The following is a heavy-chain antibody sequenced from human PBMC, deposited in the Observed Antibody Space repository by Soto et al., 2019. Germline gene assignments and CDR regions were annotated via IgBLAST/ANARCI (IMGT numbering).Heavy chain of an antibody. CDR1: GFTFSSYV. CDR2: IWYDGSNK. CDR3: ARSLDYDFWSGYYTGLIY. V-gene: IGHV3-33*01. D-gene: IGHD3-3*01. Sequence: GSLRLSCAASGFTFSSYVIHWVRQAPGKGLEWVAVIWYDGSNKYYADSVKGRFTISRDNSKNTLYLQMNSLRAEDTAVYYCARSLDYDFWSGYYTGLIYWGQGTLVTVSS. J-gene: IGHJ4*02.